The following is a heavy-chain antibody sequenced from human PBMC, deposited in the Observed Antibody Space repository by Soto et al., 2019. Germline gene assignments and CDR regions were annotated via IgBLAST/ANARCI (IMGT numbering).Heavy chain of an antibody. CDR2: TNQDGGEK. V-gene: IGHV3-7*01. CDR3: ARGHYGLDV. CDR1: GFTFSEHW. J-gene: IGHJ6*02. Sequence: EVQLVDSGGGLVQPGGSLRLSCAASGFTFSEHWMSWVRQAPGKGLEWVAYTNQDGGEKWCVDSVKGRFTISRDNAKNSLLLQMNSLRPEDTAVYYCARGHYGLDVWGQGTTVTVSS.